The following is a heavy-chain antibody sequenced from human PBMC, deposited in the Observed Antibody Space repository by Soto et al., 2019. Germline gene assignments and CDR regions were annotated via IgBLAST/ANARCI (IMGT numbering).Heavy chain of an antibody. CDR2: ISAYNGNT. D-gene: IGHD5-12*01. J-gene: IGHJ5*02. CDR1: GYTFTSYG. Sequence: ASVKVSCKASGYTFTSYGISWVRQAPGQGLEWMGWISAYNGNTNYAQKLQGRVTMTTDTSTSTAYMELRSLRSDDTAVYYCARALLVATIYWFDPWGQGTLVTVSS. V-gene: IGHV1-18*01. CDR3: ARALLVATIYWFDP.